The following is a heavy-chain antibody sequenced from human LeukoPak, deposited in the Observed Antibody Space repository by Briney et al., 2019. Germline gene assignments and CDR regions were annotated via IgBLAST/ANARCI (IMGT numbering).Heavy chain of an antibody. CDR3: ARSEYSYGADAFDI. CDR1: GVSISSYY. D-gene: IGHD5-18*01. V-gene: IGHV4-59*01. CDR2: IYYSGST. Sequence: SETLSLTCTVSGVSISSYYWSWIRQPPGKGLEWIGYIYYSGSTNYSPSLKSRVTISVDTSKNQFSLKLSTVTAADTAVYYCARSEYSYGADAFDIWGQGTMVTVSS. J-gene: IGHJ3*02.